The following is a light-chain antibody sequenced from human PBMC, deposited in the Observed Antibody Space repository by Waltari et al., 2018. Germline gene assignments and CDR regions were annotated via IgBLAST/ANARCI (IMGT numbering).Light chain of an antibody. CDR3: QVWDTSGNPSVA. Sequence: SYILTQPPSVSVAPGKTARITCGGNNIQSKSVEWYRQKPGQAPALVIFHDFARPSAIHERFSGSSSGNTATLTISRVEVGDEADYFCQVWDTSGNPSVAFGGGTKLTVL. CDR1: NIQSKS. CDR2: HDF. V-gene: IGLV3-21*03. J-gene: IGLJ2*01.